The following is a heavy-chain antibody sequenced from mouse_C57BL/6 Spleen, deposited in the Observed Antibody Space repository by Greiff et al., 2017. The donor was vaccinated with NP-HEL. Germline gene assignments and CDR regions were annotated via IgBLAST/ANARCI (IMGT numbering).Heavy chain of an antibody. D-gene: IGHD1-1*01. J-gene: IGHJ4*01. CDR2: ISDGGSYT. CDR1: GFTFSSYA. CDR3: ARDFTTVVGAMDY. V-gene: IGHV5-4*01. Sequence: EVQVVESGGGLVKPGGSLKLSCAASGFTFSSYAMSWVRQTPEKRLEWVATISDGGSYTYYPDNVKGRFTISRDNAKNNLYLQMSHLKSEDTAMYYCARDFTTVVGAMDYWGQGTSVTVSS.